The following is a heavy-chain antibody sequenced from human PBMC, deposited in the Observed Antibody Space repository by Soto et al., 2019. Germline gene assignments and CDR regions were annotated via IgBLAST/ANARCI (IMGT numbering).Heavy chain of an antibody. Sequence: PSETLSLTCTVSGGTISSWYWSWIRQPPGKGLEWIGYIYYSGSTNYNPSLKSRVTISVDTSKNQFSLKLSSVTAADTAVYYCARVYGDCFDYWGQGTLVTVSS. V-gene: IGHV4-59*01. CDR3: ARVYGDCFDY. CDR1: GGTISSWY. D-gene: IGHD4-17*01. CDR2: IYYSGST. J-gene: IGHJ4*02.